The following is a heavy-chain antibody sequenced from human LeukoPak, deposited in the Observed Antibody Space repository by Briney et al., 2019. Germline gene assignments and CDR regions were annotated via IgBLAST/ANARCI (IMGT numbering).Heavy chain of an antibody. CDR1: GRSISSYY. J-gene: IGHJ4*02. V-gene: IGHV4-4*07. Sequence: NSSETLSLTCTVSGRSISSYYWSWIRQPAGKGLEWIGRIYTSGSTNTNPSLKSRVTMSVDTSKNQFSLKLSSVSAADAAVYYCARDYPGIAVDGTAPFDYWGQGTLVTVSS. CDR3: ARDYPGIAVDGTAPFDY. CDR2: IYTSGST. D-gene: IGHD6-19*01.